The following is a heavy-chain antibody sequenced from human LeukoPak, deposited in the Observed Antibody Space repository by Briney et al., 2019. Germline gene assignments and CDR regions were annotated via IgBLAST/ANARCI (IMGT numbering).Heavy chain of an antibody. Sequence: SETLSLTCTVSSYSISSGYYWGWIRQPPGKGLEWIGEINHSGSTNYNPSLKSRVTISVDTSKNQFSLKLSSVTAADTAVYYCARGPDFSRPWGQGTLVTVSS. V-gene: IGHV4-38-2*02. D-gene: IGHD3-3*01. CDR2: INHSGST. J-gene: IGHJ5*02. CDR3: ARGPDFSRP. CDR1: SYSISSGYY.